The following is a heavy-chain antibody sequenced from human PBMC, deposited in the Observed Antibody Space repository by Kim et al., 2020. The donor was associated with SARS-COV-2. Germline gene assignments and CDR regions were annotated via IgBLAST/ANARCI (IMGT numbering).Heavy chain of an antibody. J-gene: IGHJ4*02. CDR1: GGSISSSSYY. CDR2: IYYSGST. V-gene: IGHV4-39*01. Sequence: SETLSLTCTVSGGSISSSSYYWGWIRQPPGKGLEWIGSIYYSGSTYYNPSLKSRVTISVDTSKNQFSLKLSSVTAADTAVYYCARLEVAAAADYWGQGTL. D-gene: IGHD6-13*01. CDR3: ARLEVAAAADY.